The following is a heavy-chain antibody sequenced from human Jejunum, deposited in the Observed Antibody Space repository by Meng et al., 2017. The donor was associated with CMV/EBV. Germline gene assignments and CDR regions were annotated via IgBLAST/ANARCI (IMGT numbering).Heavy chain of an antibody. V-gene: IGHV3-23*01. D-gene: IGHD5/OR15-5a*01. CDR3: AKLSDV. CDR2: ITGSGGST. CDR1: GFTFSSHS. Sequence: RRLSCAASGFTFSSHSMSWVRQAPGKGLEWVSAITGSGGSTYYADSVKGRFTISRDNSRNTLYLQMNGLRAEDTAVYYCAKLSDVWGQGTTVTVSS. J-gene: IGHJ6*02.